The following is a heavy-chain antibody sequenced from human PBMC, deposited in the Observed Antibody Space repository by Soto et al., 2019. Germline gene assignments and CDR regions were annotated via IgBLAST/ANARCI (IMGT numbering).Heavy chain of an antibody. J-gene: IGHJ5*02. CDR3: ARDRNYYGSGSYPRFDP. CDR1: GYTFTSYG. V-gene: IGHV1-18*01. Sequence: ASVKVSCKASGYTFTSYGISWVRQAPGQGFEWMGWISAYNGNTNYAQKLQGRVTMTTDTSTSTAYMELRSLRSGDTAVYYCARDRNYYGSGSYPRFDPWGQGTLVTVSS. CDR2: ISAYNGNT. D-gene: IGHD3-10*01.